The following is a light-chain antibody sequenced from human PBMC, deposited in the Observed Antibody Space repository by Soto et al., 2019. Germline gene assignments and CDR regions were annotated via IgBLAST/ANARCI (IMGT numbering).Light chain of an antibody. CDR2: DVT. Sequence: QSVLTQPASVSGSPGQSITISCTGTSSDVGGYNYVSWYQHHPGKAPKLIIYDVTNRPSGVSNPFSGSKSGNTASLTISGLQPEDEADYYSSSYTTSNTPQIVFGTGTKVT. J-gene: IGLJ1*01. V-gene: IGLV2-14*03. CDR1: SSDVGGYNY. CDR3: SSYTTSNTPQIV.